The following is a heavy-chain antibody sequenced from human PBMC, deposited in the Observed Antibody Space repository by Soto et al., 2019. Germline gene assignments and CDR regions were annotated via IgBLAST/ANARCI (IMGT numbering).Heavy chain of an antibody. V-gene: IGHV4-34*01. CDR3: ARRRCSSTSCYAGEGLDFDY. Sequence: ASETLSLTCAVYGGSFSGYYWSWIRQPPGKGLEWIGEINHSGSTNYNPSLKSRVTISVDTSKNQFSLKLSSVTAADTAVYYCARRRCSSTSCYAGEGLDFDYWGQGTLVTVSS. J-gene: IGHJ4*02. D-gene: IGHD2-2*01. CDR2: INHSGST. CDR1: GGSFSGYY.